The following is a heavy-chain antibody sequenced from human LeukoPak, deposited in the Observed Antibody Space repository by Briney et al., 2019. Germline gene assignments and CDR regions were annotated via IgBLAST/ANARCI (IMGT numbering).Heavy chain of an antibody. Sequence: PGGFLRLSCAASGFTFDDYGMSWVRRAPGKGLEWVSGINWNGGSTGYADSVKGRFTISRDNAKNSLYLQMNSLRAEDTALYHCARNTAAGLFDYWGQGTLVTVSS. D-gene: IGHD6-13*01. V-gene: IGHV3-20*01. J-gene: IGHJ4*02. CDR3: ARNTAAGLFDY. CDR1: GFTFDDYG. CDR2: INWNGGST.